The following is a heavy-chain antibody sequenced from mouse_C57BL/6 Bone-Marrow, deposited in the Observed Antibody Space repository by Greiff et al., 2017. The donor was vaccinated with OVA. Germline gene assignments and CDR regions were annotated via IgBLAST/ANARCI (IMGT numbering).Heavy chain of an antibody. CDR3: VERLRLPPMDY. J-gene: IGHJ4*01. Sequence: QVQLKQSGPELVKPGASVKISCKASGYSFTSYYIHWVKQRPGQGLEWIGWIYPGSGNTKYNEKFKGKATLTADTSSSTAYMQLSSLTSEDSAVYYCVERLRLPPMDYWGQGTSVTVSS. CDR2: IYPGSGNT. V-gene: IGHV1-66*01. D-gene: IGHD3-2*02. CDR1: GYSFTSYY.